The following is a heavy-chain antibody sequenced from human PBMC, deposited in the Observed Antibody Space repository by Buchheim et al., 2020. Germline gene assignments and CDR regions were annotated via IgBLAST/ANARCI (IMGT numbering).Heavy chain of an antibody. Sequence: QVQLQESGPGLVKPSQTLSLTCTVSGGSISSGSYYWSWIRQPAGKGLEWIGRIYTSGSTNYNPSLKSRVTISVDTSKNQFSLKLSSVTAADTAVYYCARELVARHQLLSTRDTAMVYNWFDPWGQGTL. V-gene: IGHV4-61*02. J-gene: IGHJ5*02. CDR2: IYTSGST. CDR3: ARELVARHQLLSTRDTAMVYNWFDP. D-gene: IGHD5-18*01. CDR1: GGSISSGSYY.